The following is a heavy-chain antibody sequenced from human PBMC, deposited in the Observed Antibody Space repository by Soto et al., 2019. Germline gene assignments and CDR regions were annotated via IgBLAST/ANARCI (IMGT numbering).Heavy chain of an antibody. Sequence: ASVKVSCKACGYGFTSYDINWVRRATGQGLEWLGWMNPNSGNTGYEQKFQGRVTMTRNTSISTAHMELSSLRSEDTAVYYCARGTRSPDPWGQGTLVTVSS. CDR1: GYGFTSYD. CDR3: ARGTRSPDP. CDR2: MNPNSGNT. V-gene: IGHV1-8*01. D-gene: IGHD3-10*01. J-gene: IGHJ5*02.